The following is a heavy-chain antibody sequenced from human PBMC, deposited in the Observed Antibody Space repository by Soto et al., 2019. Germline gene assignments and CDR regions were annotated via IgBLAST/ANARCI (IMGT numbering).Heavy chain of an antibody. CDR1: VFTFSSYG. CDR3: ARDSSGGATWFPPVGYFDY. J-gene: IGHJ4*02. CDR2: IWYDGSNK. V-gene: IGHV3-33*01. Sequence: GGSLRLSCAASVFTFSSYGMHWVRQAPGKGLEWVAVIWYDGSNKYYADSVKGRFTISRDNSKNTLYLQMNSLRAEDTAVYYCARDSSGGATWFPPVGYFDYWGQGTLVTVSS. D-gene: IGHD1-26*01.